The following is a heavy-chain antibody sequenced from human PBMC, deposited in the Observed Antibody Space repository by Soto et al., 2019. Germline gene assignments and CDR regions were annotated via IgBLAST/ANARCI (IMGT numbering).Heavy chain of an antibody. Sequence: PVGSLRLSCTASGFTFGDYAMSWFRQAPGKGLEWVGFIRSKAYGGTTEYAASVKGRFTISRDDSKSIAYLQMNSLKTEDTAVYYCTRVRYFDWFYAYYFDYWGQGTLVTVSS. J-gene: IGHJ4*02. D-gene: IGHD3-9*01. CDR3: TRVRYFDWFYAYYFDY. CDR2: IRSKAYGGTT. V-gene: IGHV3-49*03. CDR1: GFTFGDYA.